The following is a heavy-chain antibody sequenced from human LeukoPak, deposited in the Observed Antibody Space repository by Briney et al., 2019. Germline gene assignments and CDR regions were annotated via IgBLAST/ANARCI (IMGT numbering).Heavy chain of an antibody. D-gene: IGHD2-15*01. CDR2: ISNTGGST. Sequence: GGSLRLSCAASGFSFNTYAMSWVRQAPGKGLEWVSAISNTGGSTYYADSVKGRFTISRDKSKNTLSLQMNSLRAEDAAVYYCAQQVGYCSSGSCYFTYWGQGTLVTVSS. J-gene: IGHJ1*01. CDR3: AQQVGYCSSGSCYFTY. CDR1: GFSFNTYA. V-gene: IGHV3-23*01.